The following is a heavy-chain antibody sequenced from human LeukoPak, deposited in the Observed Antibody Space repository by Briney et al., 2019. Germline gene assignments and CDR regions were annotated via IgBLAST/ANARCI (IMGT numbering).Heavy chain of an antibody. V-gene: IGHV5-51*01. CDR2: IYPGDSDT. J-gene: IGHJ5*02. D-gene: IGHD3-3*01. CDR1: GYSFTSYW. Sequence: GESLKISCKGSGYSFTSYWIGWVRQMPGKGLEWMGIIYPGDSDTRYSPSFQGQVTISADKSISTAYLQWSSLKASDTAMYYCARGGGLYCSSTSSYFTYYDFWSGSPTFDPWGQGTLVTVSS. CDR3: ARGGGLYCSSTSSYFTYYDFWSGSPTFDP.